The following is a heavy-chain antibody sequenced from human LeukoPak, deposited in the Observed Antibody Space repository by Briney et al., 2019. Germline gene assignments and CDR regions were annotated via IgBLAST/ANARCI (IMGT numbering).Heavy chain of an antibody. J-gene: IGHJ4*02. CDR3: ARGYFAMVRGVIITPLGY. V-gene: IGHV1-18*01. CDR1: GYTFTSYD. D-gene: IGHD3-10*01. CDR2: ISAYNGNT. Sequence: ASVKVSCKASGYTFTSYDINWVRQATGQGLEWMGWISAYNGNTNYAQKLQGRVTMTTDTSTSTAYMELRSLRSDDTAVYYCARGYFAMVRGVIITPLGYWGQGTLVTVSS.